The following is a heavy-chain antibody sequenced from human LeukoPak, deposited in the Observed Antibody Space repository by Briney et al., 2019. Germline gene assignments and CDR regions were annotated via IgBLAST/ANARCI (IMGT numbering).Heavy chain of an antibody. CDR1: GFTVSSNY. Sequence: GGSLRLSCAASGFTVSSNYMNWVRQAPGKGLEWVSVIYSGGNTYYADSVKGRFTISRDNSKNTLYLQMNSLRAEDTAVYYCAKFWGAAGTLNYGMDVWGQGTMVTVSS. CDR3: AKFWGAAGTLNYGMDV. D-gene: IGHD6-13*01. V-gene: IGHV3-66*01. J-gene: IGHJ6*02. CDR2: IYSGGNT.